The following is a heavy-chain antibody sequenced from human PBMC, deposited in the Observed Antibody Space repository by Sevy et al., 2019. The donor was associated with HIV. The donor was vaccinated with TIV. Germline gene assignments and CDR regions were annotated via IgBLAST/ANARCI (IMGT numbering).Heavy chain of an antibody. CDR1: GFTFSSYA. CDR3: ARDQHDYAGNLRTGWFDP. D-gene: IGHD4-17*01. CDR2: ISYDGSNK. Sequence: GGSLRLSCAASGFTFSSYAMHWVRQAPGKGLEWVAVISYDGSNKYCADSVKGRFTISRDNSKNTLYLQVKSLRTEDTAVYYCARDQHDYAGNLRTGWFDPWGQGTLVTVSS. J-gene: IGHJ5*02. V-gene: IGHV3-30-3*01.